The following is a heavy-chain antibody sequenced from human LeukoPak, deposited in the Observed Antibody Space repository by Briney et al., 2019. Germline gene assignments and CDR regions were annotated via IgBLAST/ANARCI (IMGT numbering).Heavy chain of an antibody. CDR2: INPNSGGT. CDR1: GYTFTGYY. Sequence: ASVKVSCKASGYTFTGYYMHWVRQAPGQGLEWMGRINPNSGGTNYAQKFQGRVTMTRDTSISTAYMELSRLRSDDTAVYYCARDRPLYYYDSSGYYWYWGQGTLVTVSS. V-gene: IGHV1-2*06. CDR3: ARDRPLYYYDSSGYYWY. J-gene: IGHJ4*02. D-gene: IGHD3-22*01.